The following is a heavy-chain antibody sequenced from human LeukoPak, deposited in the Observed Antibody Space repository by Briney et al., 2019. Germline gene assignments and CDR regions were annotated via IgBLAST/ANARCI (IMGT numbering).Heavy chain of an antibody. CDR3: ARTYSGSYHFDY. CDR2: TYYSGST. D-gene: IGHD1-26*01. CDR1: GGSISSYY. Sequence: SETLSLTCTVSGGSISSYYWSWIRQPPGKGLEWIGYTYYSGSTNYNPSLKSRVTISVDTSKNQFSLKLSSVTAADTAVYYCARTYSGSYHFDYWGQGTLVTVSS. V-gene: IGHV4-59*08. J-gene: IGHJ4*02.